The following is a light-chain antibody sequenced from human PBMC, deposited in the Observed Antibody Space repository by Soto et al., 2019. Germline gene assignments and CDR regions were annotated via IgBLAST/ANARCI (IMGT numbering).Light chain of an antibody. CDR1: QSISSW. J-gene: IGKJ5*01. CDR2: KAS. Sequence: IHMTQYRSTVSRRVGDRVPISWRASQSISSWLAWYQQKPGKAPKLLIYKASTLKSGVPSRFSGSGSGTEFTLTISSLQPEDFATYYCQQLNSYPITFGQGTRLEIK. CDR3: QQLNSYPIT. V-gene: IGKV1-5*03.